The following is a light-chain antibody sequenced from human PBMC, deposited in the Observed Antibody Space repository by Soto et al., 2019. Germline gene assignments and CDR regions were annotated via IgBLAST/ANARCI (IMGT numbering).Light chain of an antibody. V-gene: IGKV3-11*01. Sequence: EIVLTQSPATLSLSPGESATLSCRASQSISSYLAWYQQKPGQATRLLIYDASNRATGIPARFSGSGSKTDFTLSISSLEPEDFAIYYCQQRSNGPQTFGQGTRLEIK. CDR3: QQRSNGPQT. CDR2: DAS. CDR1: QSISSY. J-gene: IGKJ5*01.